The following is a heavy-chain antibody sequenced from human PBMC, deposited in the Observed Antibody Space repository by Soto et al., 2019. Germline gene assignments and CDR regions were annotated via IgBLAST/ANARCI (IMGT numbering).Heavy chain of an antibody. CDR3: AKDHHPGVTGIFDF. CDR2: FSGNDGST. D-gene: IGHD2-8*01. J-gene: IGHJ4*02. V-gene: IGHV3-23*01. CDR1: GFTFSDYA. Sequence: GSLRLSFAASGFTFSDYAMGWVRQAPGKGLQWVSSFSGNDGSTYYSDSVKGRFTISRDNSKNTLYLHLSSLRAEDTAIYYCAKDHHPGVTGIFDFWGRGTLVTVSS.